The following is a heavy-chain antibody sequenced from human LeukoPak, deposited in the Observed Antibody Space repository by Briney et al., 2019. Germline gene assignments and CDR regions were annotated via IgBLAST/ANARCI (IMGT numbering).Heavy chain of an antibody. CDR1: GGSISSYY. CDR2: IYYSGST. Sequence: PSETLSLTCTVSGGSISSYYWSWIRQHPGKGLEWIGYIYYSGSTYYNPSLKSRVTISVDTSKNQFSLKLSSVTAADTAVCYCARDLRVATDDAFDIWGQGTMVTVSS. D-gene: IGHD5-12*01. CDR3: ARDLRVATDDAFDI. V-gene: IGHV4-59*06. J-gene: IGHJ3*02.